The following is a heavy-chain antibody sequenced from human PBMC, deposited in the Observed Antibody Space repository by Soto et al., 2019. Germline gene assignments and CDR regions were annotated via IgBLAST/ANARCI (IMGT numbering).Heavy chain of an antibody. V-gene: IGHV1-2*04. J-gene: IGHJ6*01. Sequence: ASVKVSCKASGYTFTGYYMHWVRQAPGQGLEWMGWINPNSGGTNYAQKFQGWVTMTRDTSISTAHMELSRLRSDDTAVYYCARDAAPHYYYYYGMDVWGQGTTVTVYS. CDR2: INPNSGGT. CDR1: GYTFTGYY. D-gene: IGHD6-6*01. CDR3: ARDAAPHYYYYYGMDV.